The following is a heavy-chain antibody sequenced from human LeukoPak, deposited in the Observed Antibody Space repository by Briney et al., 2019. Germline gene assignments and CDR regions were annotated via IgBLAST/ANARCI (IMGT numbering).Heavy chain of an antibody. CDR3: ARDEGAGLFDY. CDR2: IYYSGST. D-gene: IGHD1-26*01. CDR1: GGSVSSGNYY. V-gene: IGHV4-61*01. J-gene: IGHJ4*02. Sequence: SETLSLTCAVSGGSVSSGNYYWSWIRQPPGKGLEWIGYIYYSGSTNYNPSLKSRVTISVDTSKNQFSLKLSSVTAADTAVYYCARDEGAGLFDYWGQGTLVTVSS.